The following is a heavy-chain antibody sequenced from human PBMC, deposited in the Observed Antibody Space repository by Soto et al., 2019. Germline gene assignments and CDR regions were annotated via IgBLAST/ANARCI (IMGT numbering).Heavy chain of an antibody. V-gene: IGHV3-15*07. D-gene: IGHD1-26*01. Sequence: EVQLVESGGGLVQPGGSLRLSCAASGFTFSNAWMNWVRQAPGKGLEWVGRIKSKTDGGTTDYAAPVKGRFTISRDDSKNTLYLQMNSLKTEDTAVYYCTTVSGSYHVRVYFDYWGQGTLVTVSS. J-gene: IGHJ4*02. CDR1: GFTFSNAW. CDR3: TTVSGSYHVRVYFDY. CDR2: IKSKTDGGTT.